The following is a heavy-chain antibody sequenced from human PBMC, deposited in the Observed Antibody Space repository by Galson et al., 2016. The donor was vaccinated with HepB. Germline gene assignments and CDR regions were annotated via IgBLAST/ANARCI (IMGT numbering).Heavy chain of an antibody. J-gene: IGHJ4*02. V-gene: IGHV3-7*04. CDR1: GFNVGNYA. CDR2: INQDGSDK. CDR3: ARVSTSIIAAAGRTLFDY. Sequence: SLRLSCAASGFNVGNYALSWVRQAPGKGLEWVANINQDGSDKYYVDSVKGRFTISRDNAKNSLYLQMNSLRAEDTAVYYCARVSTSIIAAAGRTLFDYWGQGTLVTVSS. D-gene: IGHD6-13*01.